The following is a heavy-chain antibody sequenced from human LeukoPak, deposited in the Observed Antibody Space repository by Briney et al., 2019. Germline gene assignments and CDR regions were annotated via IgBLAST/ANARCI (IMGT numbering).Heavy chain of an antibody. CDR2: ISSSGETI. J-gene: IGHJ1*01. D-gene: IGHD6-13*01. Sequence: PGGSLRLSCAAAGLTFSSYEMYWVRQAPGKGLEWESYISSSGETIYYADSVKGRFTISRDNANKSLYLRMSSLRVEDTAIYYCIPPAAGLRRTISTEYFQHWGQGALVTVSS. V-gene: IGHV3-48*03. CDR3: IPPAAGLRRTISTEYFQH. CDR1: GLTFSSYE.